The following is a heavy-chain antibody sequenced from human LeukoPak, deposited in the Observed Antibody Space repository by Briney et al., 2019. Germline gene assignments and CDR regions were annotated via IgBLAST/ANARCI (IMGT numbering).Heavy chain of an antibody. CDR1: GFTFSSYG. D-gene: IGHD3-16*01. Sequence: GGSLRLSCAVSGFTFSSYGMHWVRQAPGKGLEWVAVISYDGSNKYYAESVKGRFTISRDNSKNTMYLQMNSLRAEDTAVYYCAKDHTGGSDYGDYWGQGTLVTVSS. CDR3: AKDHTGGSDYGDY. J-gene: IGHJ4*02. CDR2: ISYDGSNK. V-gene: IGHV3-30*18.